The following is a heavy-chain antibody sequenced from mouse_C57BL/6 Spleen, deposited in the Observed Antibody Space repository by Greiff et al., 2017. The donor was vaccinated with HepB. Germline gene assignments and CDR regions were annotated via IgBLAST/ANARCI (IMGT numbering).Heavy chain of an antibody. D-gene: IGHD2-10*01. J-gene: IGHJ4*01. CDR3: ARRGLLRYAMDY. Sequence: QVQLKQPGAELVMPGASVKLSCKASGYTFTSYWMHWVKQRPGQGLEWIGEIDPSDSYTNYNQKFKGKSTLTVDKSSSTAYMQLSSLTSEDSAVYYCARRGLLRYAMDYWGQGTSVTVSS. CDR2: IDPSDSYT. V-gene: IGHV1-69*01. CDR1: GYTFTSYW.